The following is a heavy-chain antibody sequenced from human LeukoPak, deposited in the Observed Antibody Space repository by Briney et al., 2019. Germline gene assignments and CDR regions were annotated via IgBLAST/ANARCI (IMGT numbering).Heavy chain of an antibody. CDR2: TSSNGVGT. J-gene: IGHJ4*02. D-gene: IGHD4-11*01. CDR3: VKDIYSNYAGGDS. V-gene: IGHV3-23*01. Sequence: GGSLRLSCAASGFTFTSYAMSWVRQAPGKGLEWVSATSSNGVGTYYADSVKGRFTISRDNSENTLFLQMNSLRVEDTAVYYCVKDIYSNYAGGDSWGQGTLVTVSS. CDR1: GFTFTSYA.